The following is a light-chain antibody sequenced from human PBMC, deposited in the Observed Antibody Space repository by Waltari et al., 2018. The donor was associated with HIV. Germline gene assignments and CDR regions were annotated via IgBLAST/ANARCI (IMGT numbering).Light chain of an antibody. V-gene: IGLV7-46*01. CDR2: DSE. CDR1: SGRVARTHF. CDR3: LLSYGGVRV. Sequence: VVTQEPSLTVSPGDTVTLSCASFSGRVARTHFPYWFQLKPGQPPRTLIYDSEKRHPLTSGRFSGSLAGGRAILTLSGALPEDEAEYFCLLSYGGVRVFGGGTNLTV. J-gene: IGLJ2*01.